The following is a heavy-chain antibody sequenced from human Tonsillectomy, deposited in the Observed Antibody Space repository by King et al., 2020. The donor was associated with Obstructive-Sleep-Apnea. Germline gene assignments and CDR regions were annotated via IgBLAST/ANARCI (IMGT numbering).Heavy chain of an antibody. CDR2: INGDGSST. J-gene: IGHJ6*02. CDR1: GFTFSYYW. CDR3: AREGLRFDPNDDYYYGMDV. D-gene: IGHD5/OR15-5a*01. Sequence: VQLVQSGGGLVQPGGSLRLSCAGSGFTFSYYWMHWVRQAPGKGLVWVSHINGDGSSTNYADSLEGRFTISRDNAKRTVHLQMNSLRAEDTAVYYCAREGLRFDPNDDYYYGMDVWGQGTTVTVSS. V-gene: IGHV3-74*01.